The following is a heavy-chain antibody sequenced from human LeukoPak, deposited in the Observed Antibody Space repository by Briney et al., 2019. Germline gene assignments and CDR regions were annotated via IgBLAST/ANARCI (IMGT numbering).Heavy chain of an antibody. V-gene: IGHV1-69*04. Sequence: SVKVSCKASGGTFSSYAISWVRQAPGQGLEWMGRIIPILGIANYAQKFQGRVTITADKSTSTAYMELSSLRSEDTAVYYCARGRVGATSALDIWGQGTMVTVSS. J-gene: IGHJ3*02. CDR3: ARGRVGATSALDI. CDR1: GGTFSSYA. D-gene: IGHD1-26*01. CDR2: IIPILGIA.